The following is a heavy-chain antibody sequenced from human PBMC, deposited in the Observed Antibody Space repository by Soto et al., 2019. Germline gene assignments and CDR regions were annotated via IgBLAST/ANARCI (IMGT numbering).Heavy chain of an antibody. CDR3: ARPNYDVWSGYYDY. V-gene: IGHV4-34*01. D-gene: IGHD3-3*01. J-gene: IGHJ4*02. CDR2: INHSGST. CDR1: GGSFSGYY. Sequence: SETLSLTCAVYGGSFSGYYWSWIRQPPGKGLEWIGEINHSGSTNYNPSLKSRVTISEDTSKNQFSLKLSSVTAADTAVYYCARPNYDVWSGYYDYWGQGTLVTVSS.